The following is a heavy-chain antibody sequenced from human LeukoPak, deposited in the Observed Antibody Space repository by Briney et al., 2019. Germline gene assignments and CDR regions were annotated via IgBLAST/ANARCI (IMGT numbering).Heavy chain of an antibody. CDR2: ISTDGNYK. J-gene: IGHJ4*02. V-gene: IGHV3-30*18. CDR1: GFTFNNFG. D-gene: IGHD3-10*01. CDR3: AKDRLWFGEKHLDY. Sequence: GGSLRLSCAASGFTFNNFGMHWVRQAPGKGLEWVAVISTDGNYKHSADSVKGRFNISRDNSKNTLYLQMKSLRVEDTAVYYCAKDRLWFGEKHLDYWGQGTPVTVSS.